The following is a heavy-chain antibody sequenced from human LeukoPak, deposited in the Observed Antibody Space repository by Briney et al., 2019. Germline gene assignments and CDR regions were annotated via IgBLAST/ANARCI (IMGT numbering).Heavy chain of an antibody. CDR3: AMDRIPNNRFFACFDT. J-gene: IGHJ4*02. CDR2: ISAYNGNT. CDR1: GYTFPSCG. D-gene: IGHD3-3*01. V-gene: IGHV1-18*01. Sequence: ASVKVSCKDSGYTFPSCGISWVRQAPGQGLEWMGLISAYNGNTNYAQKLQGRVTMTTDTSTSTAYMELRSLRSDDTAVYYCAMDRIPNNRFFACFDTCGQGTLVTVSS.